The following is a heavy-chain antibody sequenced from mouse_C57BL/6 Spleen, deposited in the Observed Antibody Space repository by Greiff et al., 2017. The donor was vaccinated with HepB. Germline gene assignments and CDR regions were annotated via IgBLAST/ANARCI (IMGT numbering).Heavy chain of an antibody. D-gene: IGHD1-2*01. CDR3: VRLDYGSYAMDY. Sequence: EVNVVESGGGLVQPKGSLKLSCAASGFSFNTYAMNWVRQAPGKGLEWVARIRSKSNNYATYYADSVKDRFTISRDDSESMLYLQMNNLKTEDTAMYYCVRLDYGSYAMDYWGQGTSVTVSS. V-gene: IGHV10-1*01. J-gene: IGHJ4*01. CDR2: IRSKSNNYAT. CDR1: GFSFNTYA.